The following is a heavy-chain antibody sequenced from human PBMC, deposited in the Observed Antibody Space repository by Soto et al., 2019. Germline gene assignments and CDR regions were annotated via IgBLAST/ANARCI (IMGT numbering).Heavy chain of an antibody. J-gene: IGHJ4*02. Sequence: ASVKVSFKSSGYTFTRFLISWVRPAPGQGLEGIGWISAYNGDTNSAPNLHGRDIMNTDTFTSTGYMELRSFKYYDTAFFFCSRNDRTAGHGSYVYFDLLGQGALVTVSP. CDR2: ISAYNGDT. CDR3: SRNDRTAGHGSYVYFDL. CDR1: GYTFTRFL. D-gene: IGHD1-1*01. V-gene: IGHV1-18*01.